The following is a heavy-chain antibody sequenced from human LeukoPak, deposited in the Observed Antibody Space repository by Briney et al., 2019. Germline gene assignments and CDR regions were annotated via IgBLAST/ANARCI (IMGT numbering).Heavy chain of an antibody. D-gene: IGHD4-17*01. V-gene: IGHV3-23*01. CDR2: ISGGGNTT. CDR3: AKGWATVPNDY. CDR1: GITFNTYA. J-gene: IGHJ4*02. Sequence: GGSLRLSCAASGITFNTYAMSWFRQAPGRGLNWVSGISGGGNTTYYTDSVKGRFAIYRDNSRNTLYLQMNSLRAEDTAVYFCAKGWATVPNDYWGQGTLVTVSS.